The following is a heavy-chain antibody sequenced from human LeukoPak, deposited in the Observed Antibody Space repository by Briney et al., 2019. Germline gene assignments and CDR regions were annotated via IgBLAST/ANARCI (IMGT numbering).Heavy chain of an antibody. V-gene: IGHV3-23*01. CDR2: IRGIRGTYST. CDR1: GFTFSNYA. D-gene: IGHD4-17*01. CDR3: GRDPNGDYIGAFDM. Sequence: GGSLRLSCAASGFTFSNYAMIWVRQAPGKGLEWVSAIRGIRGTYSTEYADSVKDRFTISRDNSKSTLYLQMNSLRAEDTAVYYCGRDPNGDYIGAFDMWGQGTVVTVSS. J-gene: IGHJ3*02.